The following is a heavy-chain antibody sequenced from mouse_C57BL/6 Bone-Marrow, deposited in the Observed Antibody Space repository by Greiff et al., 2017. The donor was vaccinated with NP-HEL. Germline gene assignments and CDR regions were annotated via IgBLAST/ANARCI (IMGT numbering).Heavy chain of an antibody. Sequence: QVQLKQSGAELVRPGTSVKVSCKASGYAFTNYLIEWVKQRPGQGLEWIGVINPGSGGTNYNEKFKGKATLTADKSSSTAYMQLSSLTSEDSAVYFCARSSDSNLAWFAYWGQGTLVTVSA. J-gene: IGHJ3*01. CDR2: INPGSGGT. CDR3: ARSSDSNLAWFAY. V-gene: IGHV1-54*01. CDR1: GYAFTNYL. D-gene: IGHD2-5*01.